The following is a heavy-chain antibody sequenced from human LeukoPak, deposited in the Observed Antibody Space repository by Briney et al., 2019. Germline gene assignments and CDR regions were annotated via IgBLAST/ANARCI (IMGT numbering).Heavy chain of an antibody. CDR3: AKHRGYSYGSLGMDV. J-gene: IGHJ6*02. CDR2: ISCDGSNK. CDR1: GFTFSSYG. Sequence: GGSLRLSCAASGFTFSSYGVHWVRHAPGKGLEWVGVISCDGSNKYYADSVKGRFTISRDNSKNTLYLQMNSLRAEDTAVYYCAKHRGYSYGSLGMDVWGQGTTVTVSS. V-gene: IGHV3-30*18. D-gene: IGHD5-18*01.